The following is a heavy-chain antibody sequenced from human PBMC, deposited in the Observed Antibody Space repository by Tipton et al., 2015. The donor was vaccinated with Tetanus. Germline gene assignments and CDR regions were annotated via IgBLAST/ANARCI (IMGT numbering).Heavy chain of an antibody. D-gene: IGHD2-15*01. Sequence: LRLSCEASGFIFSSYAMHWVRQAPGKGLEWIGHIYYNGSTKYNPSLKSRVTVSLDTSKKHFSLRLSSVTAADTAVYYCARGGLCVGPACAGISPLLDVWGRGTLVTVSS. J-gene: IGHJ2*01. V-gene: IGHV4-59*01. CDR1: GFIFSSYA. CDR2: IYYNGST. CDR3: ARGGLCVGPACAGISPLLDV.